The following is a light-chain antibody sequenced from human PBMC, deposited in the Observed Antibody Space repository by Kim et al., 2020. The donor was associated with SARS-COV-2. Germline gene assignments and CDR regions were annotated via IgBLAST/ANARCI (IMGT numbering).Light chain of an antibody. CDR3: SSYTSSSTV. Sequence: QSVLTQPASVSGSPGQSITISCTGTSSDVGGYNSVSWYQQHPGKAPKLMIYDVSNRPSGVSNRFSGSKSGNTASLTISRLQAEDEADYYCSSYTSSSTVFGGGTQLTVL. V-gene: IGLV2-14*03. J-gene: IGLJ2*01. CDR1: SSDVGGYNS. CDR2: DVS.